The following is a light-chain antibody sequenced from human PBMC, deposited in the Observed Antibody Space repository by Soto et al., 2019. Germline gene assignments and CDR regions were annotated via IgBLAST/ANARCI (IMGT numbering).Light chain of an antibody. J-gene: IGKJ5*01. V-gene: IGKV3-20*01. CDR1: QSVSSSY. CDR3: QQYGTSPPIT. CDR2: GTS. Sequence: EIGLTQSPGTLSLSPGERATLSCRASQSVSSSYLAWYQQKPGQAPRLLIYGTSSRATGTPDRFSGSGSGTDFTLTISRLEPEDFAVYYCQQYGTSPPITFGQGTRLEIK.